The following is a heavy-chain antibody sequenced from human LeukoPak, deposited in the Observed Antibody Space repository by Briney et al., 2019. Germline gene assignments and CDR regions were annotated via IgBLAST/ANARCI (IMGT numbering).Heavy chain of an antibody. CDR2: IYYSGST. J-gene: IGHJ6*02. Sequence: SETLSLTCTVSGGSISSYYWSWIRQPPGKGLEWIGYIYYSGSTNYNPSLKSRVTISVDTSKNQFSLKLSSVTASDTAAYYCARHPKGVPGTLRGYYYYGMDVWGQGTAVTVSS. CDR3: ARHPKGVPGTLRGYYYYGMDV. D-gene: IGHD1-14*01. V-gene: IGHV4-59*08. CDR1: GGSISSYY.